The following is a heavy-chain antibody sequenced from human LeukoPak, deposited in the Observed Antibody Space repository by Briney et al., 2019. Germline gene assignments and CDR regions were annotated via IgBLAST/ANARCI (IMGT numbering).Heavy chain of an antibody. CDR3: VRDRDYYVFDL. V-gene: IGHV3-7*01. CDR2: IMKDGGDK. D-gene: IGHD3-10*02. CDR1: GFIFTHYW. J-gene: IGHJ4*02. Sequence: PGGSLRLSCAASGFIFTHYWMTRVRQAPGKGLEWVANIMKDGGDKQYVYSVKGRFTTSRDNAKNSVYLQMDGLRAEDTAVYYCVRDRDYYVFDLWGQGTLVTVSS.